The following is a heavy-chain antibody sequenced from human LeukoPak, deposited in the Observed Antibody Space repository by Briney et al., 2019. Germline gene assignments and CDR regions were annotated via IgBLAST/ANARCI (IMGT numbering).Heavy chain of an antibody. CDR2: IYYSGGT. CDR1: GGSISSYY. CDR3: ARHLDSSGYYFDY. D-gene: IGHD3-22*01. Sequence: SETLSLTCTVSGGSISSYYWSWIRQPPGEGLEWIGYIYYSGGTNYNPSLKSRVTISVDTSKNQFSLKLSSVTAADTAVYYCARHLDSSGYYFDYWGQGTLVTVSS. V-gene: IGHV4-59*01. J-gene: IGHJ4*02.